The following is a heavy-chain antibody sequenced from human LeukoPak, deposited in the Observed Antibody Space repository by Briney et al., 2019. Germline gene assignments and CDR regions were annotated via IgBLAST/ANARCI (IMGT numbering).Heavy chain of an antibody. V-gene: IGHV3-23*01. CDR1: GFTFSSYA. Sequence: GGPLRPSFAASGFTFSSYAMSGVRQAPGKGLEWVSAISGSGGSTYYADSVKGRFTISRDNSKNTLYLQMNSLRAEDTAVYYCAKVAVVWFDYWGQGTLVTVSS. CDR2: ISGSGGST. CDR3: AKVAVVWFDY. J-gene: IGHJ4*02. D-gene: IGHD2-15*01.